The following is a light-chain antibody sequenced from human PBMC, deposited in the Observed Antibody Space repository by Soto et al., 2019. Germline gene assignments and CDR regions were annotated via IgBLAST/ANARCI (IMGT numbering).Light chain of an antibody. CDR3: SAYTSSGTVV. Sequence: QSVLTQPASVSGSPGQSITISCTGTSSDVGAYDFVSWYQQHPGKAPKLMIYDVSTRPSGVSDRFSASKSGNTVSLTISGLQAEDEADYYCSAYTSSGTVVFGGGTQLTVL. J-gene: IGLJ2*01. CDR1: SSDVGAYDF. V-gene: IGLV2-14*01. CDR2: DVS.